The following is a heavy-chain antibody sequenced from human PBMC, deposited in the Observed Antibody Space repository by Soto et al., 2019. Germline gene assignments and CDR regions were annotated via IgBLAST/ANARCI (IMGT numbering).Heavy chain of an antibody. CDR3: ARDVGTGDLDAFDI. CDR1: GYTFPHYA. Sequence: ASVKVSCQASGYTFPHYAITWVRQAPGQGLEWMGRISAMNANTNYAQSLQGRVTMSTDTSTSTAYMELKSLRSDDTAIYYCARDVGTGDLDAFDIWGQGTMVTVSS. V-gene: IGHV1-18*01. CDR2: ISAMNANT. D-gene: IGHD4-17*01. J-gene: IGHJ3*02.